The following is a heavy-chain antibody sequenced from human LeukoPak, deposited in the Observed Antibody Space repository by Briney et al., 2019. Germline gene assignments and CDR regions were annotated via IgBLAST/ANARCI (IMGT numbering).Heavy chain of an antibody. J-gene: IGHJ6*02. CDR2: IYYSGST. D-gene: IGHD3-10*01. CDR3: ARRSFGSASPLRMDV. CDR1: GGSISSYY. Sequence: PSETLSLTCSVSGGSISSYYWTWIRQPPGKGLEWIGYIYYSGSTSYNPSLKSRLTISVDRSKNQFSLKLSPVTAADTAVYYCARRSFGSASPLRMDVWGQGTTVTVSS. V-gene: IGHV4-59*08.